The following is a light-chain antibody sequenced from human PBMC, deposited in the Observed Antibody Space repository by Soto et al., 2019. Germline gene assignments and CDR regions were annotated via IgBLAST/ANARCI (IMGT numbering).Light chain of an antibody. CDR2: EVG. CDR1: SSDIGGHNH. Sequence: QSVLTQPASVSGSPGQSITISCTGSSSDIGGHNHVSWYQQHPGKARKLIIYEVGNRPSGVSNRFSGSKSGNTASLTISGFQAEDEADYYCDSYTSSSTHVFGTGTKVTVL. J-gene: IGLJ1*01. CDR3: DSYTSSSTHV. V-gene: IGLV2-14*01.